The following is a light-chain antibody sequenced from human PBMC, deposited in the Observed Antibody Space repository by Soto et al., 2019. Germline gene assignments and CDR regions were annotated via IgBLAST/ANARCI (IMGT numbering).Light chain of an antibody. V-gene: IGKV3-20*01. CDR2: VAS. CDR3: QHYAGGSRIT. Sequence: IVMTQSPGTLSFSPWEIATLSCRSSQSFSSRLALYQQKPGQAPSLLISVASSRATGIPDRFSGSGFGTDFPLTISRLEPEDFALYYCQHYAGGSRITFGQGTRLEI. CDR1: QSFSSR. J-gene: IGKJ5*01.